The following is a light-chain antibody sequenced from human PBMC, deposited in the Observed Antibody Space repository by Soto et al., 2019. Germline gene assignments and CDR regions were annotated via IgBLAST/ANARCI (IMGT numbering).Light chain of an antibody. Sequence: QSVLTQPPSASGTAGQRVTISCSGSSSNVGSNFVYWYQQHPGTAPKLLIYSNNQRPSGVPDRFSGSKSGTSASLAISGLRSEDEADYYCAAWDDSVSGYVFGTGTKVTVL. CDR2: SNN. J-gene: IGLJ1*01. V-gene: IGLV1-47*02. CDR3: AAWDDSVSGYV. CDR1: SSNVGSNF.